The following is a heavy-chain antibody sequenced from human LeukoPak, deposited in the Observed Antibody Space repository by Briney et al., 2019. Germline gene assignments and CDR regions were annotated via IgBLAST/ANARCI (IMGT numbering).Heavy chain of an antibody. Sequence: PGGSLRLSCAASGFTFDDYAMHWVRQPPGKGLEWVSGISWNSGSIVYADSVKCRFTISRDNAKNFLYLQMNSLRAEDTALYYCAQDDRSGYRIHGRFDHWGQGILVTVSS. CDR2: ISWNSGSI. CDR1: GFTFDDYA. V-gene: IGHV3-9*01. CDR3: AQDDRSGYRIHGRFDH. J-gene: IGHJ4*02. D-gene: IGHD3-22*01.